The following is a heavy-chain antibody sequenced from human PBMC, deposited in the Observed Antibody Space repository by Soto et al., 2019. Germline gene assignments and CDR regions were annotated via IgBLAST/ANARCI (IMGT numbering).Heavy chain of an antibody. J-gene: IGHJ4*02. CDR1: GGTFSSYT. CDR3: AGVAVIGYGDCSERLCFVY. V-gene: IGHV1-69*02. CDR2: IIPILGIA. D-gene: IGHD2-21*02. Sequence: QVQLVQSGAEVKKPGSSVKVSCKASGGTFSSYTISWVRQAPGQGLEWMGRIIPILGIANYAQKFQGRVTITADKAASAAFLGLTSGRSEYTAVYYCAGVAVIGYGDCSERLCFVYWGQGTLVTFSA.